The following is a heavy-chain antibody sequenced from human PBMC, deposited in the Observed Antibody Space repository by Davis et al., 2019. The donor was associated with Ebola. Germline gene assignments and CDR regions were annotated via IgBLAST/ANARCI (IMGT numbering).Heavy chain of an antibody. CDR3: ARGGIVVVPAAIIDYYYYYGMDV. D-gene: IGHD2-2*01. CDR1: GGSISSYY. V-gene: IGHV4-59*01. Sequence: SETLSLTCTVSGGSISSYYWSWIRQPPGKGLEWIGYIYYSGSTHYNPSLKSRVTISVDTSKNQFSLKLSSVTAADTAVYYCARGGIVVVPAAIIDYYYYYGMDVWGQGTTVTVSS. CDR2: IYYSGST. J-gene: IGHJ6*02.